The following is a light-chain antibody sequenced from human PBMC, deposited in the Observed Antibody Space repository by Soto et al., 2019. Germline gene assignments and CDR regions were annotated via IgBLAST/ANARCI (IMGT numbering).Light chain of an antibody. CDR3: QQYKSFWT. CDR2: KAS. V-gene: IGKV1-5*03. Sequence: DIEMTQSPPTLSASVGDRVTITCRASQTVSNWLAWYHQKPGEAPKVLIYKASALESGVPSRFSDSGSGTEFTLTISSLQPDDFATYYCQQYKSFWTFGQGTKVDIK. J-gene: IGKJ1*01. CDR1: QTVSNW.